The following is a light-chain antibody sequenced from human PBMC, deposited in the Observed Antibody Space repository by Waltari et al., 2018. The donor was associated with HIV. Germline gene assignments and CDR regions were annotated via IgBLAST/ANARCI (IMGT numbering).Light chain of an antibody. CDR3: GTWDSSLSAVV. CDR1: SSNIGNNY. J-gene: IGLJ2*01. V-gene: IGLV1-51*01. Sequence: QSVLTQPPSVSAAPGQKVTISCSGSSSNIGNNYLSWDQQLPGTAPKLLISDNNKRPSGIPDRFSGSKSGTSATLGITGLQTGDEADYYCGTWDSSLSAVVFGGGTKLTVL. CDR2: DNN.